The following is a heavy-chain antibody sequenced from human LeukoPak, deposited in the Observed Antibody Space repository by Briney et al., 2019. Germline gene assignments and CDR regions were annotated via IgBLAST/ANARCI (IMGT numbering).Heavy chain of an antibody. CDR2: IHTSGDT. CDR1: GLTGSHNY. Sequence: GGSLRLSCAASGLTGSHNYVSWVRQAPGKGLEWVSAIHTSGDTCYADSVKGRFTISRDTSKNTLYLQINGLRVEDTAVYYCIVFGDSNHWGQGTLVTVSS. D-gene: IGHD4-17*01. CDR3: IVFGDSNH. V-gene: IGHV3-53*01. J-gene: IGHJ5*02.